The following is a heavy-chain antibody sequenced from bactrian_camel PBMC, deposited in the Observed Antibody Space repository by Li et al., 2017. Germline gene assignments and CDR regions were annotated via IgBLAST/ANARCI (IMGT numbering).Heavy chain of an antibody. J-gene: IGHJ6*01. CDR3: ATYGRSGDFGY. V-gene: IGHV3S53*01. Sequence: HVQLVESGGGSVQAGGSLRLSCAASGYSVSTGYMAWFRQAPGKEREGVAAIDRAGAPTYTYAVAGRFTIPRDNAKNTMYLQLNSLKTEDTALYYCATYGRSGDFGYWGQGTQVTVS. CDR1: GYSVSTGY. D-gene: IGHD6*01. CDR2: IDRAGAP.